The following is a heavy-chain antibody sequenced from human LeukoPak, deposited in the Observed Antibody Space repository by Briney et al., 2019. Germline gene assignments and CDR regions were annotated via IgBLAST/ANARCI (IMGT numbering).Heavy chain of an antibody. D-gene: IGHD2-2*01. V-gene: IGHV3-23*01. CDR2: ISGSGGYT. Sequence: GGALRLSCAASGFTFSKYAMSWVRQAPGKGREWGSGISGSGGYTYYADSVKGRFTISRDNSNNTPYLQMNSLRAEDTAVYYCAKDLYCSSTSCYMDVWGKGTTVTVSS. CDR3: AKDLYCSSTSCYMDV. J-gene: IGHJ6*03. CDR1: GFTFSKYA.